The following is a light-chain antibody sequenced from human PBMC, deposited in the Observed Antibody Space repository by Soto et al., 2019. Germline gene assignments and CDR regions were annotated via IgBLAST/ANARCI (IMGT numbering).Light chain of an antibody. CDR3: QHYDRSPPVT. CDR2: GAS. Sequence: EIVLTHSSVTRSFSAVDRATLSCRASQGLNTDSLAWYQQKSGQPPRLVIYGASNRATGVQDRFRGSGSGTDFILTISGPEPEHFAVYYCQHYDRSPPVTFGQGTRLEIK. J-gene: IGKJ5*01. CDR1: QGLNTDS. V-gene: IGKV3-20*01.